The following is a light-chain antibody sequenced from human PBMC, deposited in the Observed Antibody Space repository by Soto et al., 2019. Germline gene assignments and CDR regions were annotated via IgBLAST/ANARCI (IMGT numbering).Light chain of an antibody. V-gene: IGLV2-8*01. Sequence: QSALTQPASVSGSPGQSVTISCTGTSSDVGGYNYVSWYQQHPGKAPKLMIYEVNKRPSGVPDRFSGSKSGNTASLTVSGLQADDEADYYCSSYVGSDNLYVFGTGTKLTVL. CDR2: EVN. CDR3: SSYVGSDNLYV. CDR1: SSDVGGYNY. J-gene: IGLJ1*01.